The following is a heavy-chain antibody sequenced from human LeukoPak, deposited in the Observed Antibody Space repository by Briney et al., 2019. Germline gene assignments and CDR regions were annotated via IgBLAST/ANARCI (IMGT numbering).Heavy chain of an antibody. CDR3: ARDVRRMYYYYYMDV. CDR1: GYTFTGYY. V-gene: IGHV1-2*02. CDR2: INPNSGGT. J-gene: IGHJ6*03. D-gene: IGHD3-10*02. Sequence: GASVKVSCKASGYTFTGYYMHWVRQAPGQGLEWMGWINPNSGGTNYAQKFQGRVTMTRDTSISTAYMELSRLRSDDTAVYYCARDVRRMYYYYYMDVWGKGTTVTVSS.